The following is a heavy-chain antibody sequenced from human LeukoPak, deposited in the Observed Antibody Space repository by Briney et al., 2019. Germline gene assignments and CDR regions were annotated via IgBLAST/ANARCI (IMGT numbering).Heavy chain of an antibody. CDR1: GGSISSYY. J-gene: IGHJ4*02. V-gene: IGHV4-59*08. D-gene: IGHD1-26*01. CDR3: ARFKGGTGFDY. Sequence: PSETLSLTCTVSGGSISSYYWSWIRQPPGKGLEWIGYIYYSGSTNYNPSLKSRVTISVDTSKNHFSLDVTSVTAADTGLFYCARFKGGTGFDYWGRGVLVIVS. CDR2: IYYSGST.